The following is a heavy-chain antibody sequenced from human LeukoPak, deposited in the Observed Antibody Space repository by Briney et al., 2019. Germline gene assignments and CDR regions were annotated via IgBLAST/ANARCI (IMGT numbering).Heavy chain of an antibody. Sequence: PGRSLRLSCAASGFTFSSYAMHWVRQAPGKGLEWVAVISYDGSNKYYADSVRVRFTISRDNSKNTLYLQMNSLRADDTAVYYCASTAVRLFDYWGQGTLVTVSS. CDR2: ISYDGSNK. CDR3: ASTAVRLFDY. D-gene: IGHD3-10*02. CDR1: GFTFSSYA. V-gene: IGHV3-30-3*01. J-gene: IGHJ4*02.